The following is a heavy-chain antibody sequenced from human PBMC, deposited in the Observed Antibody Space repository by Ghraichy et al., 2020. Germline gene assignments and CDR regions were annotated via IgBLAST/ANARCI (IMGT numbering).Heavy chain of an antibody. CDR2: LNSDGSST. J-gene: IGHJ4*02. CDR3: AKGADSSGYLNY. Sequence: GESLRLSCAASGFTFSSYWMHWVRQAPGKGLVWVSRLNSDGSSTTYADSVKGRFTISRDNAKNTLYLQMNSLRAEDTAVYYCAKGADSSGYLNYWGQGTLVTVSS. CDR1: GFTFSSYW. D-gene: IGHD3-22*01. V-gene: IGHV3-74*01.